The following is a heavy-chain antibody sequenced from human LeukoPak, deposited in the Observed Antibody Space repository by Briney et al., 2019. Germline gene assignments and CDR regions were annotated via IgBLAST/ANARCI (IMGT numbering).Heavy chain of an antibody. CDR2: IIPILGIA. Sequence: SVKVSCKASGGTFSSYTISWVRQAPGQGLEWMGRIIPILGIANYAQKFQGRVTITADKSTSTAYMELSSLRSEDTAVYYCARDIRGLVWGYYFDYRGQGTLVTVSS. CDR1: GGTFSSYT. J-gene: IGHJ4*02. CDR3: ARDIRGLVWGYYFDY. D-gene: IGHD1-26*01. V-gene: IGHV1-69*04.